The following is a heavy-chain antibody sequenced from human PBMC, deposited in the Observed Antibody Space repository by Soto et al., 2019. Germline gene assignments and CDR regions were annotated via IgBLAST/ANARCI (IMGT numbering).Heavy chain of an antibody. D-gene: IGHD2-8*01. CDR1: GGSFSGYY. J-gene: IGHJ5*02. Sequence: PSETLSLTCAVYGGSFSGYYWSWIRQPPGKGLEWIGEINHSGSTNYNPSLKSRVTISVDTSKNQFSLKLSSVTAADTAVYYCARGFFEVYDIEWFDPWGQGTLVTVSS. CDR3: ARGFFEVYDIEWFDP. CDR2: INHSGST. V-gene: IGHV4-34*01.